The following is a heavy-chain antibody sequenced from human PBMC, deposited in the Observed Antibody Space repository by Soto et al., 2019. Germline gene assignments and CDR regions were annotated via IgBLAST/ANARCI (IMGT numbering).Heavy chain of an antibody. CDR1: GFTFSNYG. D-gene: IGHD6-19*01. CDR2: VSHDGRNT. CDR3: AKGGRQWLVTSDFNY. V-gene: IGHV3-30*18. J-gene: IGHJ4*02. Sequence: PGGSLRLSCAASGFTFSNYGMHWVRQAPGKGLEWVAVVSHDGRNTHYADSVKGRFTISRGSSKNTVSLEMTSLRAEDTAVYYCAKGGRQWLVTSDFNYWGQGA.